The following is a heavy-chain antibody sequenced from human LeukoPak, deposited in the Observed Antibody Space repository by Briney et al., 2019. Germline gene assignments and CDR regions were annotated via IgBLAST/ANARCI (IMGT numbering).Heavy chain of an antibody. V-gene: IGHV3-23*01. D-gene: IGHD5-18*01. CDR2: ISGSGGST. CDR1: GFTFNSYA. J-gene: IGHJ4*02. CDR3: AKDLSGGGFSYGPEPDPFDY. Sequence: PGGPLRLSCAPSGFTFNSYAMSWVRQAPGKGLEWVSAISGSGGSTYYADSVKGRFTISRDNSKNTLYLQMNSLRAEDTAVYYCAKDLSGGGFSYGPEPDPFDYWGQGTLVTVSS.